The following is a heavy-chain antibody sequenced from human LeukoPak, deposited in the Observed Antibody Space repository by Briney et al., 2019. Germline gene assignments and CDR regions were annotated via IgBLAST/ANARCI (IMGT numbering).Heavy chain of an antibody. V-gene: IGHV3-49*04. CDR2: IRSKAYGGTT. J-gene: IGHJ4*02. CDR1: GFTFGDYA. Sequence: GGSLRLSCTASGFTFGDYAMSWVRQAPGKGLEWVGFIRSKAYGGTTECAASVKGRFTISRDDSKSIAYLQMNSLKTEDTAVYYCTHSTQATLDLLTFDYWGQGTLVTVSS. D-gene: IGHD3/OR15-3a*01. CDR3: THSTQATLDLLTFDY.